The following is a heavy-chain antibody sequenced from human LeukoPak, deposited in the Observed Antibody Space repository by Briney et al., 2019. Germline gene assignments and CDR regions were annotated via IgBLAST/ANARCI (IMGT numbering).Heavy chain of an antibody. V-gene: IGHV3-23*01. CDR2: ISASGGMT. J-gene: IGHJ4*02. CDR1: GFTFSSYG. CDR3: AKDRSIGTYYTFDH. D-gene: IGHD1-26*01. Sequence: GGTLRLSCAASGFTFSSYGMTWVRQAPGKGLEWVSSISASGGMTYYADSVKGRFTVSRDNSKNSLYLQMNSLTAADTAVYYCAKDRSIGTYYTFDHWGQGTLVTVSS.